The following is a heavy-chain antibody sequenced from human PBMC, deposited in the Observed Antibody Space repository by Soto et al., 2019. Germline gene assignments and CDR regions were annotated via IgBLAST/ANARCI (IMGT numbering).Heavy chain of an antibody. CDR2: IKSKTDGGTT. V-gene: IGHV3-15*07. CDR3: AKHPRGNWFDA. CDR1: SFSFSNVW. J-gene: IGHJ5*02. Sequence: EVQLVESGGGLVKPGGSLRLSCAASSFSFSNVWMNWVRQAPGKGLEWVGRIKSKTDGGTTVYTAPVEGRFTISRDDSKNTLYLEMNSLKTEDTAVYFCAKHPRGNWFDAWGQGTLVTVDS.